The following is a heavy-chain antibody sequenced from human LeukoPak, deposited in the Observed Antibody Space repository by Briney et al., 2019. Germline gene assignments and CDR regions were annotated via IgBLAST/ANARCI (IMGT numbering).Heavy chain of an antibody. CDR3: VEWSCSSTSCHADNYYYGMDV. D-gene: IGHD2-2*01. CDR1: GFTFSSYA. V-gene: IGHV3-64D*06. J-gene: IGHJ6*02. CDR2: ISSNGGST. Sequence: PGGSLRLSCSASGFTFSSYAMHWVRQAPGKGLEYVSAISSNGGSTYYADSVKGRFTISRDNSKNTLYLQMSSLRAEDTAVYYCVEWSCSSTSCHADNYYYGMDVWGQGTTVTVSS.